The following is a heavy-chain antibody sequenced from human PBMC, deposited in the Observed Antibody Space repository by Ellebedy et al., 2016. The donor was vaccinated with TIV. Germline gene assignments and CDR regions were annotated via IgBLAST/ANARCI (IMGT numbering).Heavy chain of an antibody. CDR2: IYYSGST. V-gene: IGHV4-59*01. CDR3: ARETYYYDSSEIMDV. Sequence: SETLSLTCTVSGGSISSYYWSWIRQPPGKGLEWIGYIYYSGSTNYNPSLKSRVTISVDTSKNQFSLKLSSVTAADTAVYYCARETYYYDSSEIMDVWGQGTTVTVSS. CDR1: GGSISSYY. D-gene: IGHD3-22*01. J-gene: IGHJ6*02.